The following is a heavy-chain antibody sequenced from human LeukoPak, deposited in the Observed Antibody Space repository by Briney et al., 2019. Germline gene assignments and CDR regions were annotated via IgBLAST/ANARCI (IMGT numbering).Heavy chain of an antibody. Sequence: GGSLRLSCVASGFTFSNYDMHWVRQAPGKGLEWVAVIAYDGSISYYIDSVKGRFTISRDNSKNTLYLQMNSLRAEDTAVYYCASPYYYDSSGYYPLDYWGQGTLVTVSS. D-gene: IGHD3-22*01. CDR2: IAYDGSIS. CDR1: GFTFSNYD. V-gene: IGHV3-30*03. J-gene: IGHJ4*02. CDR3: ASPYYYDSSGYYPLDY.